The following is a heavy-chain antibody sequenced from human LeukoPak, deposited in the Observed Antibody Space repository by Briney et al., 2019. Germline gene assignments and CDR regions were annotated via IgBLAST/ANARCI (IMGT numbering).Heavy chain of an antibody. V-gene: IGHV1-2*02. CDR1: GYTFTSYY. J-gene: IGHJ5*02. D-gene: IGHD1-26*01. CDR2: INPNSGGT. Sequence: ASVKVSCKASGYTFTSYYMHWVRQAPGQGLEWMGWINPNSGGTNYAQKFQGRVTMTRDTSISTAYMELSRLRSDDTAVYYCARDHKWELLLTGGERDWFDPWGQGPLVTVSS. CDR3: ARDHKWELLLTGGERDWFDP.